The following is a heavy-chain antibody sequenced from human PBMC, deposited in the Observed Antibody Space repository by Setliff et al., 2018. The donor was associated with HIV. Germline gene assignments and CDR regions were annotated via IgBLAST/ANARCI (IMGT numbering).Heavy chain of an antibody. Sequence: ASVKVSCKASGYKFTDYYIHWVRQAPGQGLEWMGRINPNSGGTNYAQKFQGRVTMTRDTSISSAYMELSRLKSDDTAVYYCATKVYCTNGVCLDAFDLWGQGTMVT. J-gene: IGHJ3*01. D-gene: IGHD2-8*01. CDR2: INPNSGGT. CDR1: GYKFTDYY. CDR3: ATKVYCTNGVCLDAFDL. V-gene: IGHV1-2*06.